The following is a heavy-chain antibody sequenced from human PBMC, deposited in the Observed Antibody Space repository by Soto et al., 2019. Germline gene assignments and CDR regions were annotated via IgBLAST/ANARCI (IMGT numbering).Heavy chain of an antibody. CDR3: ARDGYYDTNDSYYFDY. CDR1: GFTFSRYI. J-gene: IGHJ4*02. D-gene: IGHD3-22*01. CDR2: MSYDGSNK. Sequence: QVQLVESGGGVVQPGRSLRLSCAASGFTFSRYIMHWVRQAPGKGLEWVAVMSYDGSNKYYADSVKGRFTISRDNSKNXLFLQMNSLRAEDTALYYCARDGYYDTNDSYYFDYWGQGTLVTVSS. V-gene: IGHV3-30-3*01.